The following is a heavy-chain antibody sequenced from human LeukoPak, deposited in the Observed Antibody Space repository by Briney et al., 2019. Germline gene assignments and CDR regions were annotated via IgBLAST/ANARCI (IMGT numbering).Heavy chain of an antibody. J-gene: IGHJ4*02. V-gene: IGHV3-23*01. CDR3: AKDRNGDLGY. CDR1: GFTFSNAW. Sequence: GGSLRLSCAASGFTFSNAWMSWVRQAPGKGLEWVSAISGSGGSTYYADSVKGRFTISRDNSKNTLYLQMNSLRAEDTAVYYCAKDRNGDLGYWGQGTLVTVSS. CDR2: ISGSGGST. D-gene: IGHD3-10*01.